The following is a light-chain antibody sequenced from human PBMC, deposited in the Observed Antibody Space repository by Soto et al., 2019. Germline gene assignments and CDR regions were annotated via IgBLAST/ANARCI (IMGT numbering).Light chain of an antibody. V-gene: IGKV1-5*01. CDR2: DAS. Sequence: DIQLTQSPSTLSASLGDRVTITCRASQSISRWLAWYQQKPGKAPKVLIYDASNLESGVPSRFSGSGSGTEFTLTISSLQPDDFATYYCQHYNSYSMYTFGQGTKVDIK. J-gene: IGKJ2*01. CDR1: QSISRW. CDR3: QHYNSYSMYT.